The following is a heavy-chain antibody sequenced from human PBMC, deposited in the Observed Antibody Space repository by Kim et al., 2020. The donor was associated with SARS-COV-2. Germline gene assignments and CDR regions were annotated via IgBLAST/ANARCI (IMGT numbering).Heavy chain of an antibody. CDR2: IRTKTYGGTT. CDR1: GFRFGDYA. V-gene: IGHV3-49*03. Sequence: GGSLRLSCSASGFRFGDYAMNWFRQAPGKGLEWVSFIRTKTYGGTTEYAASVRGRFTISREDSKSIPYLQMNSLKTDDTAVYYCIRDPVAATNWFDPWGQGPLVTVPS. J-gene: IGHJ5*02. D-gene: IGHD2-15*01. CDR3: IRDPVAATNWFDP.